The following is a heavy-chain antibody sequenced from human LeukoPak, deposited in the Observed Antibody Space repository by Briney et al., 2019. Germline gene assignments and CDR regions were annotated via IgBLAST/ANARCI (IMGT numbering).Heavy chain of an antibody. CDR2: IYYSGST. J-gene: IGHJ4*02. Sequence: SETLSLTCTVSGGSISSYYWSWIRQPPGKGLEWIGYIYYSGSTNYNPSLKSRVTISVDTSKNQFSLKLSSVTAADTAVYYCARRNYCSSTSCSSVPFDYWGQGTLVTVSS. V-gene: IGHV4-59*12. CDR1: GGSISSYY. D-gene: IGHD2-2*01. CDR3: ARRNYCSSTSCSSVPFDY.